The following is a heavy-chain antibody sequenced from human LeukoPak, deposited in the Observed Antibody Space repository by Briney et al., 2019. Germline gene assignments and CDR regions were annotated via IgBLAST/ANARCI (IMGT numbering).Heavy chain of an antibody. V-gene: IGHV4-59*08. D-gene: IGHD3-22*01. J-gene: IGHJ1*01. CDR3: ARQYYYDGSGPFQH. CDR1: GGSISSLY. CDR2: VYYSGST. Sequence: SETLSLTCTVSGGSISSLYWSWIRQPPGKGLEWIGSVYYSGSTNYNPSLKSPVAISLDTSNNQFSLKLSSVTAADTAVYYCARQYYYDGSGPFQHWGQGTLVTVSS.